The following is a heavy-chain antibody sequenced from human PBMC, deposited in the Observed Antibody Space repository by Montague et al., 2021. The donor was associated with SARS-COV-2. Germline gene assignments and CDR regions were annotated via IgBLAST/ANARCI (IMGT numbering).Heavy chain of an antibody. CDR2: IYYSGST. J-gene: IGHJ3*02. Sequence: SETLSLTCTVSSGSISSYYWSWIRQPPGKGLEWIGYIYYSGSTNYNPSLKSRVTISVDTSKNQFSLKLSSVTAAATAVYYCAWGAGYSSSWYLAFEIWGQGTMVTVSS. CDR3: AWGAGYSSSWYLAFEI. D-gene: IGHD6-13*01. CDR1: SGSISSYY. V-gene: IGHV4-59*01.